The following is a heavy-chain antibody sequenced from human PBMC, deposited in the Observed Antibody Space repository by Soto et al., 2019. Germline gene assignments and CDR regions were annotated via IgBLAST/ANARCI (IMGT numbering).Heavy chain of an antibody. Sequence: ASVKVSCKASGYTFTSYGISWVRQAPGQGLEWMGWISAYNGNTNYAQKLQGRVTMTTDTSTSTAYMELRSLRSDDTAVYYCARGPLYYDILTGYYMWGQGTLVTVSS. CDR1: GYTFTSYG. CDR2: ISAYNGNT. D-gene: IGHD3-9*01. J-gene: IGHJ4*02. CDR3: ARGPLYYDILTGYYM. V-gene: IGHV1-18*01.